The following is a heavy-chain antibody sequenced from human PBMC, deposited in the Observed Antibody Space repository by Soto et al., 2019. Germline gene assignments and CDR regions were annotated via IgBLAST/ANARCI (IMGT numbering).Heavy chain of an antibody. CDR2: IRATGGQT. CDR3: AQDRGWGVVSPSHDS. V-gene: IGHV3-23*01. D-gene: IGHD2-21*01. CDR1: GFTFRNFV. Sequence: EVQLLESGGGVVRPGGSLRLSCAASGFTFRNFVMSWVRQAPGEGLQWVSAIRATGGQTFYADSVKGRFTISRDNSKNMLYLQINSLRDEDTALYFCAQDRGWGVVSPSHDSWGQGTLVTVSS. J-gene: IGHJ5*01.